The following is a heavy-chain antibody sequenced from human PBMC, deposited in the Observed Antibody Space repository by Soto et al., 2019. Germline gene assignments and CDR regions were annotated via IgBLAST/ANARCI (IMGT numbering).Heavy chain of an antibody. D-gene: IGHD3-3*01. CDR2: INHSGST. Sequence: PSETLSLTCAVYGGSFSGYYWSWIRQPPGKGLEWIGEINHSGSTNYNPSLKSRVTVSVDTSKNQFSLKLSSVTAADTAVYYCARSGHDFWSGYYRGWFDPWGQGTLVTV. J-gene: IGHJ5*02. CDR3: ARSGHDFWSGYYRGWFDP. V-gene: IGHV4-34*01. CDR1: GGSFSGYY.